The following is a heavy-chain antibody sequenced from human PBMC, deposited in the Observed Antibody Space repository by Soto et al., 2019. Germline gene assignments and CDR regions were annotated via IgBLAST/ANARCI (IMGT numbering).Heavy chain of an antibody. J-gene: IGHJ3*01. Sequence: ASVKVSCKASGNTFSSYYIHWVRQAPGQGPEWMGVINPSGRSTSYAQTFQGRVTMTRDTSTSSIYMELSSLTSEDTAVYYCVSDYRAYERHHAFDVRGHGTMVTVSS. CDR3: VSDYRAYERHHAFDV. CDR1: GNTFSSYY. V-gene: IGHV1-46*01. CDR2: INPSGRST. D-gene: IGHD5-12*01.